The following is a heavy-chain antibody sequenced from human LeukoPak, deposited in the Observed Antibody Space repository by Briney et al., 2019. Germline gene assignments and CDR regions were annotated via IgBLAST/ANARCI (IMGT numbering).Heavy chain of an antibody. D-gene: IGHD6-6*01. V-gene: IGHV1-2*02. CDR2: INPNSGGT. Sequence: ASVKVSCEASGYTFTGYYMHWVRQAPGQGLEWMGWINPNSGGTNYAQKFQGRVTMTRDTSISTAYMELSRLRSDDTAVYYCAREPSGGSSSLDYWGQGTLVTVSS. J-gene: IGHJ4*02. CDR1: GYTFTGYY. CDR3: AREPSGGSSSLDY.